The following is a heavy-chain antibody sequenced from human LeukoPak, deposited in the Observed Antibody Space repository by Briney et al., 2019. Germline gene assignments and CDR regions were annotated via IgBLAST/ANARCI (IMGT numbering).Heavy chain of an antibody. D-gene: IGHD4-23*01. CDR2: FNPNSGGT. J-gene: IGHJ4*02. V-gene: IGHV1-2*02. CDR3: ARVMNGGNSLDFDY. Sequence: ASVKVSCKASGYTFTGYYMHWVRQAPGQGLEWMGWFNPNSGGTNYAQKFQGRVTMTRDTSISTAYMELSRLRSDDTAVYYCARVMNGGNSLDFDYWGQGTLVTVSS. CDR1: GYTFTGYY.